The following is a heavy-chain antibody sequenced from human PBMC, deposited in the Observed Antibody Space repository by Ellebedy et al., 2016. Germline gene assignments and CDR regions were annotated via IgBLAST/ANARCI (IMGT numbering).Heavy chain of an antibody. Sequence: ASVKVSCKASGYTFTNYGFSWVRQAPGRGLEWMGWISAYNGDTNYAQELQGRVTITTDTSTTTAYMEVRSLRSDDTALYFCARDGFRSMRPAGGQYWGQGTLVTVSS. CDR3: ARDGFRSMRPAGGQY. CDR1: GYTFTNYG. D-gene: IGHD5-12*01. J-gene: IGHJ4*02. V-gene: IGHV1-18*04. CDR2: ISAYNGDT.